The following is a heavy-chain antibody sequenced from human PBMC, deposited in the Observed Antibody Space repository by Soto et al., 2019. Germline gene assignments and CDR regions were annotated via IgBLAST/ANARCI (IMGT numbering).Heavy chain of an antibody. CDR1: GYIFTSYW. Sequence: WESLKVSCKGSGYIFTSYWIGWVRQMPGKGLEWMRIIYHGASDTRSSPPFQGQVTIPADKSIRTAYLQWSSLKASHTAMYYCARYGTEYYYYYGMDVWGQGTTVTVSS. V-gene: IGHV5-51*01. D-gene: IGHD1-1*01. CDR2: IYHGASDT. CDR3: ARYGTEYYYYYGMDV. J-gene: IGHJ6*02.